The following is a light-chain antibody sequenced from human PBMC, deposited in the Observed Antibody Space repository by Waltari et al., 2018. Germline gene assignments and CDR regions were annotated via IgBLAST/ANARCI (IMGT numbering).Light chain of an antibody. CDR2: DVT. Sequence: QSALPQPASVSRSPGQSITISCTGTSTDVGGYYSVSWYQHYPAKAPRLLIFDVTRRPSGVANRFSGSKSGNTASLTISGLQPEDEAAYYCSSYSGRITHVFGTGTQLTVL. CDR3: SSYSGRITHV. CDR1: STDVGGYYS. J-gene: IGLJ1*01. V-gene: IGLV2-14*03.